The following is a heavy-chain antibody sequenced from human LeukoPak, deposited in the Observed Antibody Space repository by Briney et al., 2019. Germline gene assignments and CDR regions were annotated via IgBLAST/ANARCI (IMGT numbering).Heavy chain of an antibody. J-gene: IGHJ4*02. CDR3: ARAGGWGYDTSRYFYY. D-gene: IGHD3-22*01. CDR2: TYPGDSDT. Sequence: GESLKISCKGSGYSLTNYWIGWVRQMPGKVLEWMGITYPGDSDTRYSPSFQGQVTISADKSISTAYLQWSSLKASDTAIYYCARAGGWGYDTSRYFYYWGQGTRVTVSS. CDR1: GYSLTNYW. V-gene: IGHV5-51*01.